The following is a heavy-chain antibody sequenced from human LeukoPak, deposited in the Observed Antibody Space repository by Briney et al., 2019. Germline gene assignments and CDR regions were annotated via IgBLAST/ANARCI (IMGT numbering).Heavy chain of an antibody. D-gene: IGHD3-10*01. CDR3: ARDLGSSRYYYGSGSYHYYYYYMDV. Sequence: SVKVSCKASGYTFTSYGISWVRQAPGQGLEWMGGIIPIFGTANYAQKFQGRVTMTEDTSTDTAYMELSSLRSEDTAVYYCARDLGSSRYYYGSGSYHYYYYYMDVWGKGTTVTVSS. J-gene: IGHJ6*03. CDR1: GYTFTSYG. CDR2: IIPIFGTA. V-gene: IGHV1-69*06.